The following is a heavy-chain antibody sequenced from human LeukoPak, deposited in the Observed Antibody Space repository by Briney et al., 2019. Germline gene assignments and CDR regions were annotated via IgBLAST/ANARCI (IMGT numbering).Heavy chain of an antibody. CDR2: IKEDGSEK. CDR1: GFTFSNYW. V-gene: IGHV3-7*01. J-gene: IGHJ4*02. D-gene: IGHD6-13*01. Sequence: GGSLSLSCAASGFTFSNYWMSWVRQAPGKGLEWVANIKEDGSEKYYVDSVKGRFSISRDNARNSLYLQMNSLRAEDTAVYYCASGRQLGYWGQGTLVTVSS. CDR3: ASGRQLGY.